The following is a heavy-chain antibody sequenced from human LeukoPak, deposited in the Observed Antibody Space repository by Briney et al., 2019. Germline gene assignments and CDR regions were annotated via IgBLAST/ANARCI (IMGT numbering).Heavy chain of an antibody. CDR1: GGTFSGYY. CDR3: AKLQKTNWGYYYYYYMDV. J-gene: IGHJ6*03. V-gene: IGHV4-34*08. CDR2: INHSGNT. Sequence: PSETLSLTCAVYGGTFSGYYWSWIRQPPGKGLEWIGEINHSGNTNYNPSLKSRVTISIDTSKNQFSLKLSSVTAADTAVYYCAKLQKTNWGYYYYYYMDVWGKGTTVTISS. D-gene: IGHD7-27*01.